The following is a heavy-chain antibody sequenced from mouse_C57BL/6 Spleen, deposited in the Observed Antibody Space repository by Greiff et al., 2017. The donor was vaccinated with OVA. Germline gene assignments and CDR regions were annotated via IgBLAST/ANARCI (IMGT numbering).Heavy chain of an antibody. CDR3: ARVRVATPFDD. J-gene: IGHJ2*01. CDR2: ISDGGSYT. Sequence: DVMLVESGGGLVKPGGSLKLSCAASGFTFSSYAMSWVRQTPEKRLEWVATISDGGSYTYYPDNVKGRFTISRDNAKNNLYLQMSHLKSEDTAMYYCARVRVATPFDDWGQGTTLTVSS. V-gene: IGHV5-4*03. CDR1: GFTFSSYA. D-gene: IGHD1-1*01.